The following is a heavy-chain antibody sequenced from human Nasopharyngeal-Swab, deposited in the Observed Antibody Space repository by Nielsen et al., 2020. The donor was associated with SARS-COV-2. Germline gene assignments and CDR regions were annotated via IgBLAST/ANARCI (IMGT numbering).Heavy chain of an antibody. V-gene: IGHV3-33*06. CDR3: AKDFSTGASGCLFD. CDR2: IWFEGSKK. CDR1: GFTFSNYG. D-gene: IGHD6-19*01. Sequence: GESLKISCAASGFTFSNYGMHWVRQAPGKGLEWVTVIWFEGSKKYYADSVKGRFTVSRDNSKNTLYLQMSSLRAEDTAVYHCAKDFSTGASGCLFDWGQGTLVTVSS. J-gene: IGHJ4*02.